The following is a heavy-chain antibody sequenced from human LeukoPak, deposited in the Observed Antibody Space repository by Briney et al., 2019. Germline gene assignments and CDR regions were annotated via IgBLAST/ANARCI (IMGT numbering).Heavy chain of an antibody. J-gene: IGHJ4*02. CDR3: ASSIAARQDY. CDR2: IYYSGST. D-gene: IGHD6-6*01. Sequence: PSETLSLTCTVSGGSISSSSYYWGWIRQPPGKGLEWIGSIYYSGSTYYNPSLKSRVTISVDTSKNQFSLKLSSVTAADTAVYYCASSIAARQDYWGQGTLVTVSS. CDR1: GGSISSSSYY. V-gene: IGHV4-39*01.